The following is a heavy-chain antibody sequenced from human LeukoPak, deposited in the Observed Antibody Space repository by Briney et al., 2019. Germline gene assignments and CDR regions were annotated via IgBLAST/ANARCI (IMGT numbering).Heavy chain of an antibody. V-gene: IGHV4-59*08. CDR1: VGSISSYY. J-gene: IGHJ4*02. Sequence: SETLSLTCTVSVGSISSYYWNCIRHPPGKGRECIGYISYSGSTNYNPSLKSRVTISVDTSKNRFSLKLSSVTAPDTAMYYCARLRGDSPLYYFDYWGQGTLVTVSS. CDR3: ARLRGDSPLYYFDY. CDR2: ISYSGST. D-gene: IGHD3-16*01.